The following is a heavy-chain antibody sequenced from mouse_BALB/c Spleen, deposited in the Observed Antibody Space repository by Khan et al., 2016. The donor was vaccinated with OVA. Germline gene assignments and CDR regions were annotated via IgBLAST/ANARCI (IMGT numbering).Heavy chain of an antibody. CDR1: GFSLTNYG. D-gene: IGHD2-10*01. CDR3: ARQPYYHYYIMDY. J-gene: IGHJ4*01. CDR2: IWSDGSA. V-gene: IGHV2-6-1*01. Sequence: QVQLQQSGPGLVAPSQSLSITCTISGFSLTNYGVHWVRQPPGKGLEWLVVIWSDGSATSNSALKSRLSISKDNSKSQVFLKMNSLQTDDTAMYYGARQPYYHYYIMDYWGLGTSVTVAS.